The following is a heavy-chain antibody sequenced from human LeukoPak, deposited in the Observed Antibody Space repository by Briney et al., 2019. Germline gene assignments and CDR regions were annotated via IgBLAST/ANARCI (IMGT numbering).Heavy chain of an antibody. D-gene: IGHD3-16*01. V-gene: IGHV4-4*07. Sequence: PSETLSLTCTVSGGSISSYYWSWIRQPAGKGLEWIGRIYTSGSTNYNPSLKSRVTMSVDTSKNQFSLNLSSVTAADTAVYFCSRDRWAVGGVGGYYAMDVWGQGTTVTVSS. CDR3: SRDRWAVGGVGGYYAMDV. CDR2: IYTSGST. CDR1: GGSISSYY. J-gene: IGHJ6*02.